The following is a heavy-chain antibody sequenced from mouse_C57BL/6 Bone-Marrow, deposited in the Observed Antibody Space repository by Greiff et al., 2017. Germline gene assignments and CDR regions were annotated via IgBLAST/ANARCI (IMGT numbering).Heavy chain of an antibody. CDR3: ARPLRHYFDY. Sequence: VQLQQSGPELVKPGASVKISCKASGYAFTSSWMNWVKQRPGKGLEWIGRIYPGDGDTNYNGKFKGKDTLTADKSSSTAYMQLRSLTSEDSAVYFCARPLRHYFDYWGQGTTLTVSS. CDR2: IYPGDGDT. CDR1: GYAFTSSW. J-gene: IGHJ2*01. V-gene: IGHV1-82*01. D-gene: IGHD3-2*02.